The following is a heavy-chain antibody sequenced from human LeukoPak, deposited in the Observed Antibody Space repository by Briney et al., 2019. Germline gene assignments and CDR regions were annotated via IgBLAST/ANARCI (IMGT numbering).Heavy chain of an antibody. J-gene: IGHJ4*02. D-gene: IGHD3-22*01. CDR3: ARMSNYYDTSGYYQSLDY. V-gene: IGHV4-4*07. Sequence: SETLSLTCTVSGGSISSYYWSWIRQPAGKGLEWIGRIDTTGNTNSNPSLKSRVTISVDKSKNQFSLKLSSVTAADTAVYYCARMSNYYDTSGYYQSLDYWGQGTLVTVSS. CDR2: IDTTGNT. CDR1: GGSISSYY.